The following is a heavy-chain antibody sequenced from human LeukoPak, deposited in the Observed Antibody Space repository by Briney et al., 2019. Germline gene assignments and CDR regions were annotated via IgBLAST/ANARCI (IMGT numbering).Heavy chain of an antibody. CDR1: GGSISSGDYY. Sequence: SETLSLTCTVSGGSISSGDYYWSWIRQPPGEGLEWIGYIYYSGSTYYNPSPKSRVTISVDTSKNQFSLKLSSVTAADTAVYYCARGGPGDYVPFDYWGQGTLVTVSS. J-gene: IGHJ4*02. D-gene: IGHD4-17*01. V-gene: IGHV4-30-4*01. CDR3: ARGGPGDYVPFDY. CDR2: IYYSGST.